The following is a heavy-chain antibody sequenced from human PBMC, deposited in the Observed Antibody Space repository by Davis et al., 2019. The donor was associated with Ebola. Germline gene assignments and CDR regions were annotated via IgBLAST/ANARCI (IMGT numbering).Heavy chain of an antibody. J-gene: IGHJ6*02. D-gene: IGHD2-2*02. V-gene: IGHV1-8*01. CDR1: GYTFTSYD. CDR2: MNPNSGNT. CDR3: ARELVPAAIPPYYYYGMDV. Sequence: AASVKVSCKASGYTFTSYDINWVRQATGQGLEWMGWMNPNSGNTGYAQKFQGRVTMTRDTSTSTVYMELSSLRSEDTAVYYCARELVPAAIPPYYYYGMDVWGQGTTVTVSS.